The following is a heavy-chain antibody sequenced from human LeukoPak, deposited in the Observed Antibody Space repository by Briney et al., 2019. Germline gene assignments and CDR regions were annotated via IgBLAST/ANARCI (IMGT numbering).Heavy chain of an antibody. CDR3: ARVGPTNAFDI. V-gene: IGHV1-2*02. J-gene: IGHJ3*02. CDR2: ITTNRGGT. Sequence: ASVTLSFMASGYTFTVYYMHGVRQAGGQGREGMGWITTNRGGTNYAQKFQGSVTMTRDTSISTAYMELSRLRSADTAVYYCARVGPTNAFDIWGQGTMVTVSS. CDR1: GYTFTVYY. D-gene: IGHD3-16*01.